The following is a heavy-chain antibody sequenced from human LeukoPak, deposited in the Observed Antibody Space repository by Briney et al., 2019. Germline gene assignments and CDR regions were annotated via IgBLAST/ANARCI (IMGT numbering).Heavy chain of an antibody. V-gene: IGHV3-30-3*02. J-gene: IGHJ4*02. D-gene: IGHD3-10*01. CDR1: GFTFSSYA. Sequence: GGSLRLSCATSGFTFSSYAMHWVRQAPGKGLEWVAVISYDGSNKYYPDSVKGRFTISRDNSKNTLYLQMNSLRAEDTAVYYCAKDPYQTYREYGSARPDYWGQGTLVTVSS. CDR2: ISYDGSNK. CDR3: AKDPYQTYREYGSARPDY.